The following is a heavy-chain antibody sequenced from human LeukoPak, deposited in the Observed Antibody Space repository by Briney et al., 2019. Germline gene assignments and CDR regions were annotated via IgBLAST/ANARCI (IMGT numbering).Heavy chain of an antibody. Sequence: GGSLRLSCAASGFDFSSNWMHWVRHAPGQGPVWVSRIKGDGISTNYADSVKGRFTISRDIAKNTLYLQMNSLRAEDTGVYYCAKDHYWSIDYWGRGTLVAVSS. J-gene: IGHJ4*02. D-gene: IGHD3-3*01. CDR2: IKGDGIST. CDR1: GFDFSSNW. CDR3: AKDHYWSIDY. V-gene: IGHV3-74*01.